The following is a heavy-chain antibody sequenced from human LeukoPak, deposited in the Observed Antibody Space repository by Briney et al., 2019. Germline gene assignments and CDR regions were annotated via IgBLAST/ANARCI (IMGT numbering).Heavy chain of an antibody. CDR1: GFTFSSYS. CDR2: IRYDGSNK. J-gene: IGHJ4*02. Sequence: GGSQRLSCAASGFTFSSYSMHWVRQAPGKGLEWVAVIRYDGSNKYYADSVKGRFTISRDNSKNTLYLQMNSLRAEDTAVYYCARVVGGSGSYYREKPRYFDYWGQGTLVTVSS. CDR3: ARVVGGSGSYYREKPRYFDY. D-gene: IGHD3-10*01. V-gene: IGHV3-33*08.